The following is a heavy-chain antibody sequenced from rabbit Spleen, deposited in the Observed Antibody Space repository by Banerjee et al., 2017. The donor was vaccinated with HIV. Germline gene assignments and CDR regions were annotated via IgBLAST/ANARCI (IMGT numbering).Heavy chain of an antibody. CDR3: ATYVDYDGDFNL. CDR2: IYSTNGKT. J-gene: IGHJ4*01. V-gene: IGHV1S47*01. D-gene: IGHD2-1*01. Sequence: QEQLEESGGGLVQPEGSLTLTCKASGFDLSSYYWMCWVRQAPGKGLEWIACIYSTNGKTYYASWVNGRFSISRSTSLNTVTLQMTSLTAADTATYFCATYVDYDGDFNLWGPGTLVTVS. CDR1: GFDLSSYY.